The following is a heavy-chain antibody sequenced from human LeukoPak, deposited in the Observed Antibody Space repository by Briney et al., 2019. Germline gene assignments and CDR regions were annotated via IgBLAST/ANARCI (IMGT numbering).Heavy chain of an antibody. D-gene: IGHD6-19*01. CDR2: FDPEDGET. CDR3: AMGVGAPEDLAVAADFDY. J-gene: IGHJ4*02. V-gene: IGHV1-24*01. CDR1: GYTLTELS. Sequence: EASVKVSCKVSGYTLTELSMHWVRQAPGKGLEWMGGFDPEDGETIYAQKFQGRVTMTEDTSTDTAYMELSSLRSEDTAVYYCAMGVGAPEDLAVAADFDYWGQGTLVTVSS.